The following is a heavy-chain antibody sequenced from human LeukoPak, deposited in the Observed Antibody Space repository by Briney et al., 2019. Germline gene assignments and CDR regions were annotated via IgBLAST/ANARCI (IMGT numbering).Heavy chain of an antibody. Sequence: SVKVSYKPCGCTFSSYAISWVRQAPGQGLEWMGGIIPIFGTANYAQKFQGRVTITTDESTSTAYMELSSLRSEDTAVYYCAVRYCSSTSCYAGDAFDIWGQGTMVTVSS. CDR1: GCTFSSYA. CDR2: IIPIFGTA. J-gene: IGHJ3*02. D-gene: IGHD2-2*01. V-gene: IGHV1-69*05. CDR3: AVRYCSSTSCYAGDAFDI.